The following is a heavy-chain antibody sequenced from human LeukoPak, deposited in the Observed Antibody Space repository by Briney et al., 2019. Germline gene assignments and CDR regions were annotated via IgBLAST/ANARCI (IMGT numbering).Heavy chain of an antibody. CDR1: GFTFRSFD. V-gene: IGHV3-48*04. Sequence: SGGSLRLSCAASGFTFRSFDMNCVRQAPGGGLEWVSYISTGSGTIYYADSVKGRFTISRDDAKNSLFLQMSSLRAEDTAVYYCARAFDYWGQGTLVTVSS. CDR2: ISTGSGTI. CDR3: ARAFDY. J-gene: IGHJ4*02.